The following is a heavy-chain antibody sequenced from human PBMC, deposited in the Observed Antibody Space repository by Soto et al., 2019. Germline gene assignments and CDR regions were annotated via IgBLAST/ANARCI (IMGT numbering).Heavy chain of an antibody. CDR1: GDSIISSDFY. D-gene: IGHD3-9*01. V-gene: IGHV4-39*01. CDR3: VGHSLALRNDSWFDR. CDR2: IFYLGTS. Sequence: SETLSLTCTVSGDSIISSDFYWSWLCQPPGKGLEWIGSIFYLGTSYYNPSLKSRVTMSVDTSKNQFSLRLRSVTAADTALYFCVGHSLALRNDSWFDRCGQGIMVTVSS. J-gene: IGHJ5*02.